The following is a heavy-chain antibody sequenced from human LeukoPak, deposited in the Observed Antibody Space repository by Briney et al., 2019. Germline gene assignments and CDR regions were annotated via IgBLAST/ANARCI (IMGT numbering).Heavy chain of an antibody. D-gene: IGHD6-19*01. J-gene: IGHJ6*03. CDR2: IYTSGST. V-gene: IGHV4-4*07. Sequence: SETLSLTCTVSGGSISSYYWSWIRQPAGKGLEWIGRIYTSGSTNYNPSLKSRVTISVDKSKNQFSLKLSSVAAADTAVYYCASGQPGYSNGWLMDYYYYMDVWGKGTTVTVSS. CDR1: GGSISSYY. CDR3: ASGQPGYSNGWLMDYYYYMDV.